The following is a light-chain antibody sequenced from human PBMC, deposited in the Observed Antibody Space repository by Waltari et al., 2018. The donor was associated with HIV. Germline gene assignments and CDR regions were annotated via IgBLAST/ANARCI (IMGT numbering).Light chain of an antibody. V-gene: IGKV1-NL1*01. CDR1: QDLSNS. Sequence: DIQMTQSPSSLPASIGEPVTIPCRASQDLSNSVSWFQLQPGKAPKLLVHGAFILQRGVPSRFSGSGSGTDYTLTITGLQAEDFATYFCQQYYGVPLTFGGGTRVDI. CDR3: QQYYGVPLT. CDR2: GAF. J-gene: IGKJ4*01.